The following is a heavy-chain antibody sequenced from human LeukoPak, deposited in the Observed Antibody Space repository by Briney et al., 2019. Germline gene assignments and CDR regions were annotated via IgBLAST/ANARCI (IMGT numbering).Heavy chain of an antibody. Sequence: GGSLRLSCAASGFTFSSYGMHWVRQVPGKGLEWVAFTRYDGSNKYYADSVKGRFTISRDNSKNTLYLQMNSLRAEDTAVYYCAKPLQEYYYMDVWGKGTTVTVSS. J-gene: IGHJ6*03. CDR3: AKPLQEYYYMDV. CDR1: GFTFSSYG. CDR2: TRYDGSNK. V-gene: IGHV3-30*02. D-gene: IGHD5-24*01.